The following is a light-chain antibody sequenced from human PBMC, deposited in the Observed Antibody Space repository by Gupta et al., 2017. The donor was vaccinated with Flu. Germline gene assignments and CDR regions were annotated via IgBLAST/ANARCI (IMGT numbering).Light chain of an antibody. V-gene: IGLV6-57*01. J-gene: IGLJ2*01. CDR3: QSYDSSAHVI. CDR2: EDN. Sequence: NFMLTQPHSVSESPGKTVTISCTRSSDSIASHYVQWYQQRPGSSPATVIYEDNQRPSGVPDRFSGSIDSSSNSASLTISGLKTEDEADHYCQSYDSSAHVIFGGGTKLTVL. CDR1: SDSIASHY.